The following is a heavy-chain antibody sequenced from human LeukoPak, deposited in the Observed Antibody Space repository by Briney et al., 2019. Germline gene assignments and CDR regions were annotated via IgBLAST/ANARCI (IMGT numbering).Heavy chain of an antibody. Sequence: GGSLRLSCAASGFTFSSYSMNWVRQAPGKGLEWVSSISSSSSYIYYADSVKGRFTISRDNAKNSLYLQMNSLRAEDTAVYYCARDSVNCGGDCYRLEYFQHWGQGTLVTVSS. CDR3: ARDSVNCGGDCYRLEYFQH. J-gene: IGHJ1*01. CDR1: GFTFSSYS. V-gene: IGHV3-21*01. D-gene: IGHD2-21*02. CDR2: ISSSSSYI.